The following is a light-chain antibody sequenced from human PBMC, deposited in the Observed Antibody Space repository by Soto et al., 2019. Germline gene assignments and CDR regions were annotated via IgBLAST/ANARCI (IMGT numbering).Light chain of an antibody. CDR2: DLI. J-gene: IGLJ2*01. Sequence: QSALTQPRSVSGFPGQSVTIYCTGTNSDVGGYDYVSWYRQHPGKAPKLLIYDLIKRPSGVPDRFSGSKSGNTAYLTISGLQAEDEADYHCCSYAGSYFVILGGGTKLTVL. CDR1: NSDVGGYDY. CDR3: CSYAGSYFVI. V-gene: IGLV2-11*01.